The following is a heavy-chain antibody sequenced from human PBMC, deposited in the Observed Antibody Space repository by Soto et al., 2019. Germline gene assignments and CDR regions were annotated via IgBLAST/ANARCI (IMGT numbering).Heavy chain of an antibody. CDR3: ARDGGGGATYSDHWYFDL. CDR2: IWYDGSNK. D-gene: IGHD1-26*01. Sequence: QVQLVESGGGVVQPGRSLRLSCAASGFTFSSYGMHWVRQAPGKGLEWVAVIWYDGSNKYYADSVKGRFTISRDNSKNTLYLQMNSLRAEDTAVYYCARDGGGGATYSDHWYFDLWGRGTLVTVSS. J-gene: IGHJ2*01. CDR1: GFTFSSYG. V-gene: IGHV3-33*01.